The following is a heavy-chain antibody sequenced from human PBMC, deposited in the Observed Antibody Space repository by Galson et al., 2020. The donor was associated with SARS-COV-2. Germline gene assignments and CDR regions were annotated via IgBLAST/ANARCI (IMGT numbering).Heavy chain of an antibody. J-gene: IGHJ4*02. CDR1: GFTFSNSW. CDR3: VRDYIPGNY. D-gene: IGHD2-21*01. CDR2: IKQDGSEK. Sequence: GGSLRLSCTASGFTFSNSWMTWVRQAPGKGLEWVANIKQDGSEKHYVDSVKGRFTISRDNAKNSVYLQMNSLRDEDTAVYYCVRDYIPGNYWGQGTLLTVSS. V-gene: IGHV3-7*01.